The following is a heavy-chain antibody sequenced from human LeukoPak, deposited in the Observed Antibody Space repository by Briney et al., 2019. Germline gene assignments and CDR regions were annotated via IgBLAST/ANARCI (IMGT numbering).Heavy chain of an antibody. J-gene: IGHJ6*02. V-gene: IGHV3-21*04. CDR2: ITGSHGPT. CDR3: ARDRGPLLYYYGSGSFYYYYGMDV. CDR1: GFTFSNFA. D-gene: IGHD3-10*01. Sequence: GGSLRLSCAASGFTFSNFAMTWVRQAPGKGLEWVSSITGSHGPTYNTDSVKGRFTISRDNAKNSLYLQMNSLRAEDTAVYYCARDRGPLLYYYGSGSFYYYYGMDVWGQGTTVTVSS.